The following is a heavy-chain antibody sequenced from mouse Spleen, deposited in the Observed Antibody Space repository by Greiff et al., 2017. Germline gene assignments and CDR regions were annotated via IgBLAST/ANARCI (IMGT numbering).Heavy chain of an antibody. CDR1: GYTFTDYN. J-gene: IGHJ3*01. CDR3: ARVRYYDGSYGFAY. Sequence: VQLQQSGPELVKPGASVKMSCKASGYTFTDYNMHWVKQSHGKSLEWIGYINPNNGGTSYNQKFKGKATLTVNKSSSTAYMELRSLTSEDSAVYYCARVRYYDGSYGFAYWGQGTLVTVSA. V-gene: IGHV1-22*01. D-gene: IGHD1-1*01. CDR2: INPNNGGT.